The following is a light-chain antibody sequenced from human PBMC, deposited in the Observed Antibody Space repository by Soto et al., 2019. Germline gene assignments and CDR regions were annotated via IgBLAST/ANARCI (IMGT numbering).Light chain of an antibody. V-gene: IGKV3-20*01. CDR1: QSVSSSY. CDR3: QQYGSSPLLT. CDR2: GAS. Sequence: EIVLTQSPGTLSLSPGXRATLXCRASQSVSSSYLAWYQQKPGQAPRLLIYGASSRATGIPDRFSGSGSGTDFTLTISRLEPEDFAVYYCQQYGSSPLLTFGGGTKVEIK. J-gene: IGKJ4*01.